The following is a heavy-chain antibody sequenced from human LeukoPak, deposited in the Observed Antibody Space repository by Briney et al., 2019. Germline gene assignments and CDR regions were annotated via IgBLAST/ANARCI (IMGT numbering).Heavy chain of an antibody. CDR3: ARDPSLSSNFGVYAAN. J-gene: IGHJ4*02. CDR1: GFTFSSYS. V-gene: IGHV3-21*03. Sequence: AGGSLRLSCAASGFTFSSYSMNWVRQAPGKGLEWVSSISSSSSYIYYADSVKGRFTISRDNAKRSLFLQMNNLRVEDTAVYYCARDPSLSSNFGVYAANWGQGTLVTVPS. D-gene: IGHD4-17*01. CDR2: ISSSSSYI.